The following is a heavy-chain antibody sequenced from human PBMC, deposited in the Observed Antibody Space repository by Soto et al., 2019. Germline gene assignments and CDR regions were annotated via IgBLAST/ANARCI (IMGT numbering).Heavy chain of an antibody. V-gene: IGHV3-7*04. Sequence: EVQLVESGGGLVQPGGSLRLSCSASGFIFSSYWMSWLRQAPVIGLLWLASMNEYGSERYYVDSVKGRFTISRDNAKNSLYLQMNSLRAEDTAVYYCARATGADKEDYWGQGTLVTVSS. D-gene: IGHD3-10*01. CDR2: MNEYGSER. CDR1: GFIFSSYW. CDR3: ARATGADKEDY. J-gene: IGHJ4*02.